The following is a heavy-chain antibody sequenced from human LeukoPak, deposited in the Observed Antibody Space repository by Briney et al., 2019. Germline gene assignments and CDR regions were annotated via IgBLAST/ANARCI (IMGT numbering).Heavy chain of an antibody. J-gene: IGHJ6*03. CDR3: ARDTTVTTYYMDV. Sequence: ASVKVSCKASGYTFTSYYMHWVRQAPGQGLEWMGIINPSGGSTNYAQKFQGRVTMTRDTSTSTVYMELSSLRSEDTAVYYCARDTTVTTYYMDVWGKGTTVTVSS. CDR2: INPSGGST. V-gene: IGHV1-46*01. D-gene: IGHD4-11*01. CDR1: GYTFTSYY.